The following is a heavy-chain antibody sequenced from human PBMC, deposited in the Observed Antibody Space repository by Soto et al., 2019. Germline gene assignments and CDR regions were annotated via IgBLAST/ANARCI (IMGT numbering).Heavy chain of an antibody. CDR3: AHTRAASVGELLSFFDY. D-gene: IGHD3-10*01. CDR2: IYWNDDN. CDR1: GFSFSTSGVG. Sequence: GSGPTLVNPTQTLTLTCTFSGFSFSTSGVGVGWIRQPPGKALEWLALIYWNDDNRYSPSLKSRLTVTKDTSKNQVVLTMTNMDPVDTATYYCAHTRAASVGELLSFFDYWGQGTLVTVSS. V-gene: IGHV2-5*01. J-gene: IGHJ4*02.